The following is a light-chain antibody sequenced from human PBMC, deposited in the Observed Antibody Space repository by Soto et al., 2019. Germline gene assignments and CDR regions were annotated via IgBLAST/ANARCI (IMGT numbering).Light chain of an antibody. V-gene: IGKV1-39*01. CDR1: QSIPNN. J-gene: IGKJ1*01. CDR2: GAS. CDR3: QQIYSPLT. Sequence: DIQLTQSPSSLSASVGDRVTITCRASQSIPNNLNWYQQKSGKPPRLLIYGASTLESGVPSRFSGGGSGTDFTLTISGLQPEDVSTYFCQQIYSPLTFGRGTKVELK.